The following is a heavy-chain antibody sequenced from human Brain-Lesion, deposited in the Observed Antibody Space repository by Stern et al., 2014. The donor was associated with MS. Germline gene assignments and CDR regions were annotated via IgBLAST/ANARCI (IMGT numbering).Heavy chain of an antibody. CDR1: GYIFTGYY. CDR2: INPNTGGT. CDR3: ARDQRGITIFGVVTDYYYLGMDV. D-gene: IGHD3-3*01. Sequence: QVQLVQSGAEVKKPGASVKVSCKTSGYIFTGYYIHWVRQAPGQGLEWMAWINPNTGGTKYAKKFQGRVTMSRDTSIRTAYVELSSLTSDDTAVYYCARDQRGITIFGVVTDYYYLGMDVWGQGTTVTVSS. V-gene: IGHV1-2*02. J-gene: IGHJ6*02.